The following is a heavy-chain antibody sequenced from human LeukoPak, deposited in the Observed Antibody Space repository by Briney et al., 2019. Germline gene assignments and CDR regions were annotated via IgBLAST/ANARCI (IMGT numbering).Heavy chain of an antibody. CDR2: VYYSGST. CDR3: VREGGFYFDY. D-gene: IGHD2-15*01. V-gene: IGHV4-59*01. Sequence: KPSETLSLTCTVSGGSISNYYWSWIRQSPGKGVEWIGNVYYSGSTNYNPSLKSRVTISVDTSKNQFSLRLNSVTAADTAAYYCVREGGFYFDYWGQGTLVTVSS. J-gene: IGHJ4*02. CDR1: GGSISNYY.